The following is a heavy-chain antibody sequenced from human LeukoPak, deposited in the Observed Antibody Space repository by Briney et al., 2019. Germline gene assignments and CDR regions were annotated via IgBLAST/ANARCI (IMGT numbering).Heavy chain of an antibody. V-gene: IGHV3-48*04. CDR1: GFTFSGHS. Sequence: GGSLRLSCAASGFTFSGHSMNRVRQAPGKGLEWVAYISYSSSTIYYADSVKGRFTISRDNAKNTLYLQMNSLRAEDTAVYYCARASSDSSGWYSQYYFDYWGQGTLVTVSS. CDR2: ISYSSSTI. D-gene: IGHD6-19*01. CDR3: ARASSDSSGWYSQYYFDY. J-gene: IGHJ4*02.